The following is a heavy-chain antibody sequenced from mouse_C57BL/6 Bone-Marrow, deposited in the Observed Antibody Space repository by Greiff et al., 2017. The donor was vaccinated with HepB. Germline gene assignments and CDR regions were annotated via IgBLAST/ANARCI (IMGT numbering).Heavy chain of an antibody. Sequence: QVQLQQPGAELVKPGASVKMSCKASGYTFTSYWITWVKQRPGQGLEWIGDIYPGSGSTNYNEKFKSKATLTVATSTSTAYMQLSSLTSEDAAVYYCARRGNSNYVAYWGRGTRVTVSA. D-gene: IGHD2-5*01. CDR3: ARRGNSNYVAY. CDR2: IYPGSGST. V-gene: IGHV1-55*01. CDR1: GYTFTSYW. J-gene: IGHJ3*01.